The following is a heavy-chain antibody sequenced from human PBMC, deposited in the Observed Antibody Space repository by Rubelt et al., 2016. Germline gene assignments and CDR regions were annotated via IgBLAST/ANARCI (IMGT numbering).Heavy chain of an antibody. CDR1: GFTFSSYW. D-gene: IGHD2-2*01. CDR3: ASSIVVVPAANYYYGMDV. V-gene: IGHV3-30*03. J-gene: IGHJ6*02. CDR2: ISYDGSNK. Sequence: VQLVESGGGLVQPGGSLRLSCAASGFTFSSYWMHWVRQAPGKGLVWVAVISYDGSNKYYADSVKGRFTISRDNSKNTLYLQMNSLRAEDTAVYYCASSIVVVPAANYYYGMDVWGQGTTVTVSS.